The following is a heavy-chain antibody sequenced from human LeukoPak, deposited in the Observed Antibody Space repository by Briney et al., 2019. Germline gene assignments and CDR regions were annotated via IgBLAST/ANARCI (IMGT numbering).Heavy chain of an antibody. D-gene: IGHD6-19*01. CDR2: LYYGGST. CDR1: GGSISGYY. Sequence: SETLSLTCTVSGGSISGYYWSWIRQPPGKGLEWIGFLYYGGSTKYNPSLKSRVTISVDTSKNQFSLKLNSVTAADTAVYYCARTYRSGWYGAFDIWGQGTMVSVSS. V-gene: IGHV4-59*08. CDR3: ARTYRSGWYGAFDI. J-gene: IGHJ3*02.